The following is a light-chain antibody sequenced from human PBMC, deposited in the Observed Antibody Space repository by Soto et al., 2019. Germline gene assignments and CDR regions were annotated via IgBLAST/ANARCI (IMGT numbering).Light chain of an antibody. J-gene: IGLJ2*01. CDR1: NIGSKN. V-gene: IGLV3-9*01. CDR2: RDT. CDR3: QVWDSSLVV. Sequence: SYELTQPLSVSVALGQTARITWGGNNIGSKNVHWYQQKPGQAPVVVIYRDTNRPSGIPERFSGSSSGNTATLTISRAQAGDEADYYCQVWDSSLVVFGGGTKVTVL.